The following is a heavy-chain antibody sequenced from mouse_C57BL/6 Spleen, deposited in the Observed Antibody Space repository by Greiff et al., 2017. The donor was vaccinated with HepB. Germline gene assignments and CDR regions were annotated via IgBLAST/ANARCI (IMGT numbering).Heavy chain of an antibody. D-gene: IGHD2-4*01. Sequence: VQRVESGPELVKPGASVKISCKASGYTFTDYYINWVKQRPGQGLEWIGWIFPGSGSTYYNEKFKGKATLTVDKSSSTAYMLLSSLTSEDSAVYFCARRGTMNWYFDVWGTGTTVTVSS. CDR2: IFPGSGST. CDR3: ARRGTMNWYFDV. CDR1: GYTFTDYY. J-gene: IGHJ1*03. V-gene: IGHV1-75*01.